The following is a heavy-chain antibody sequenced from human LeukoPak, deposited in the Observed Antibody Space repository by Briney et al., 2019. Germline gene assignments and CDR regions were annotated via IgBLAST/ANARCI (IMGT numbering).Heavy chain of an antibody. J-gene: IGHJ6*02. D-gene: IGHD1-26*01. Sequence: APVKVSCKASGYTFTSYGISWVRQAPGQGLEWMGWISAYNGNTNYAQKLQGRVTMTTDTSTSTAYMELRSLKSDDTAVYYCVRHIKPAGPWDGMDVWGQGTTVIVSS. V-gene: IGHV1-18*01. CDR2: ISAYNGNT. CDR1: GYTFTSYG. CDR3: VRHIKPAGPWDGMDV.